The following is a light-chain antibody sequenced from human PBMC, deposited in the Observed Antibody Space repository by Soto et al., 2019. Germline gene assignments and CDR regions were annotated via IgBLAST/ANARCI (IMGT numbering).Light chain of an antibody. CDR2: GTS. CDR3: QHYGDSSWT. V-gene: IGKV3-20*01. Sequence: EIVLTQSPGTLSLSPGERATLSCRADRSVSDTLLTWFQQKPGQAPRLLIFGTSHRAPGIPDRFSGSGSGTDFTLTISRLEPDEFAVYYCQHYGDSSWTFGPGTKVEIK. CDR1: RSVSDTL. J-gene: IGKJ1*01.